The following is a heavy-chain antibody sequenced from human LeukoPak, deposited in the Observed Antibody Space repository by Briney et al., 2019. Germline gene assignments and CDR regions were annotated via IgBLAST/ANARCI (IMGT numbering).Heavy chain of an antibody. CDR1: GFTFSSDD. CDR2: ISINGCST. J-gene: IGHJ5*02. CDR3: ARSASGSHLICIWRFDP. D-gene: IGHD3-10*01. V-gene: IGHV3-64*01. Sequence: GSLRLSSAAAGFTFSSDDMHCVRQAPGKGLKYVSAISINGCSTYYANSVKSRFNISRDNYKNTSYLQMGSLRAEDMAVYYCARSASGSHLICIWRFDPWGQGTLVTVSS.